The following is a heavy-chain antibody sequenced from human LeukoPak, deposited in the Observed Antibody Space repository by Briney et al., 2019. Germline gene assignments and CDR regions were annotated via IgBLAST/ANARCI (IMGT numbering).Heavy chain of an antibody. V-gene: IGHV4-59*01. CDR1: GGSISSYY. Sequence: SETLSLTCTVSGGSISSYYWSWIRQPPGKGLEWIGYIYYSGSTNYNPSLKSRVTISVDTSKNQFSLKLSSVTAADTAVYYCARASNDYVWGSYRYGAFDIWGQGTMVTVSS. J-gene: IGHJ3*02. CDR3: ARASNDYVWGSYRYGAFDI. D-gene: IGHD3-16*02. CDR2: IYYSGST.